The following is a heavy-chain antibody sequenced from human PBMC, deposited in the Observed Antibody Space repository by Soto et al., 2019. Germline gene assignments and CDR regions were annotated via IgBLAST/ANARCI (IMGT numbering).Heavy chain of an antibody. CDR3: ARGTTVPDYYYYGMDV. V-gene: IGHV3-33*01. J-gene: IGHJ6*02. CDR2: IWYDGSNK. CDR1: GFTFSSYG. D-gene: IGHD4-17*01. Sequence: GGSLRLSCAASGFTFSSYGMHWVRQAPGKGLEWVAVIWYDGSNKYYADSVKGRFTISRDNSKNTLYLQMNSLRAEDTTVYYCARGTTVPDYYYYGMDVWGQGTTVTVSS.